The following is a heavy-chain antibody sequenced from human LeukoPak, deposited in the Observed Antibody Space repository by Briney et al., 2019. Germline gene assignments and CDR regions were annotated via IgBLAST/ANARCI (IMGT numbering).Heavy chain of an antibody. J-gene: IGHJ4*02. CDR2: ISVYSGLT. CDR3: ARGVLTNCDGDCYQGDY. Sequence: ASVKVSCKASGYTFSNYAITFVRQAPGQGLEWMGWISVYSGLTKYAQKFQGRLSMTTDTSTTTAYMELRSLTSADTAVYFCARGVLTNCDGDCYQGDYWGQGTLVTVSS. D-gene: IGHD2-21*02. CDR1: GYTFSNYA. V-gene: IGHV1-18*01.